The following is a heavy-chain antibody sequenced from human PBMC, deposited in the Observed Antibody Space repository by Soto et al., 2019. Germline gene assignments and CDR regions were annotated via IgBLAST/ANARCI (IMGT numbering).Heavy chain of an antibody. CDR3: AKGHREYSSSRFDY. J-gene: IGHJ4*02. CDR1: GFTFSSYG. Sequence: VGSLRLSCAASGFTFSSYGMHWVRQAPGKGLEWVAVISYDGSNKYYADSVKGRFTISRDNSKNTLYLQMNSLRAEDTAVYYCAKGHREYSSSRFDYWGQGTLVTVSS. V-gene: IGHV3-30*18. CDR2: ISYDGSNK. D-gene: IGHD6-6*01.